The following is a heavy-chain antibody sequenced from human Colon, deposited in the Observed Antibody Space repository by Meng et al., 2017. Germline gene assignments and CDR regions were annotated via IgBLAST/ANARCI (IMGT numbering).Heavy chain of an antibody. CDR3: ATLVRGTGSDY. CDR1: GFIIANNW. J-gene: IGHJ4*02. D-gene: IGHD1-26*01. Sequence: GESLKISCTPSGFIIANNWMRWVRHVPGKGLECLANIKPDASERYYVDSVRGRFTISRDNAKNSLYLQMNSLRAEDTAVYYCATLVRGTGSDYWGQGTLVTVSS. CDR2: IKPDASER. V-gene: IGHV3-7*01.